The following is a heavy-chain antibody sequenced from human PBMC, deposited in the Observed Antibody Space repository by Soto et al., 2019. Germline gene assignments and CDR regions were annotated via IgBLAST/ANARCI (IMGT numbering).Heavy chain of an antibody. V-gene: IGHV1-3*01. CDR3: ARDWPRGVVVAAMYKRGGSGWFNP. CDR1: GYTFTSYA. Sequence: SVKVSCKASGYTFTSYAMHWVRQAPVQRLEWMGWINAGNGNTKYSQKFQGRVTITRDTSASTAYMELSSLRSEDTAVYYCARDWPRGVVVAAMYKRGGSGWFNPWGQGTLVTVSS. D-gene: IGHD2-15*01. J-gene: IGHJ5*02. CDR2: INAGNGNT.